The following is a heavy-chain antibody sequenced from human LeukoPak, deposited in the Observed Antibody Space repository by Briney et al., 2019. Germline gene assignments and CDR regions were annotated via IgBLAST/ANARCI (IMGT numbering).Heavy chain of an antibody. CDR2: TSSSDSTI. CDR3: ARDYGGSSPFDY. CDR1: GFTFSRYE. J-gene: IGHJ4*02. V-gene: IGHV3-48*03. D-gene: IGHD4-23*01. Sequence: GGSLRLSCTASGFTFSRYEMHWVGQAPGKRLEWVSYTSSSDSTIYYADSVKGRFTISRDNAKNSLYLQMNSLRAEDTAVYYCARDYGGSSPFDYWGQGTLVTVSS.